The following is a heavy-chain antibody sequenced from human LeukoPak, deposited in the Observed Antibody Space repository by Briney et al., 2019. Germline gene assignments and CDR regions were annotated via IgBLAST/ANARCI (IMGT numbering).Heavy chain of an antibody. CDR1: GGSFSGYY. Sequence: SETLSLTCAVYGGSFSGYYWSWICQPPGKGLAWIGEINHSGSTNYNPSLKSRVTISVDTSKNQFSLKLSSVTAADTAVYYCAGEDYDTDYWGQGTLVTVSS. J-gene: IGHJ4*02. D-gene: IGHD3-22*01. CDR2: INHSGST. CDR3: AGEDYDTDY. V-gene: IGHV4-34*01.